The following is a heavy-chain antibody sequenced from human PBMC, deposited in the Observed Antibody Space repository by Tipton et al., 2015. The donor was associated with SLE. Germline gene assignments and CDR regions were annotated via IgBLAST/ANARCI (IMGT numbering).Heavy chain of an antibody. D-gene: IGHD6-19*01. Sequence: TLSLTFTVSGGSISNYYWSWIRQPAGKGLEWIGRIYTSGSTNYNPSLKSRVTMSVDTSKNQFSLKLSSVTAADTAVYYCARDHPVAGPFDYWGQGTLVTVSS. V-gene: IGHV4-4*07. CDR1: GGSISNYY. CDR3: ARDHPVAGPFDY. CDR2: IYTSGST. J-gene: IGHJ4*02.